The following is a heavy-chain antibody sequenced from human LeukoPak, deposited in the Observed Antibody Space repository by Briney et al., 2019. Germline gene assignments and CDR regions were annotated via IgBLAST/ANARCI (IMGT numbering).Heavy chain of an antibody. Sequence: PGGSLRLSCSASGFTFSSYAMHWVRQAPGKGLEYVSAISSNGGSTYYADSVKGRFTISRDNSKNTLYLQMSGLRAEDTAVYYCVKGYCSSISCYGDCWGQVTPVTFSS. CDR3: VKGYCSSISCYGDC. V-gene: IGHV3-64D*09. J-gene: IGHJ4*02. CDR2: ISSNGGST. CDR1: GFTFSSYA. D-gene: IGHD2-2*01.